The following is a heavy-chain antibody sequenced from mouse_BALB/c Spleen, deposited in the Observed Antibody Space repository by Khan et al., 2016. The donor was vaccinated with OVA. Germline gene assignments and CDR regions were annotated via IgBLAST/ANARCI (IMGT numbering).Heavy chain of an antibody. CDR1: GFNIKDTY. Sequence: VQLQQSGAELVKPGASVKLSCTASGFNIKDTYLHWVKQRPEQGLEWIGRIAPANGNTQYDPKFQGKATIISDPSSNTSYLQLHSLTSEDTAVYYCARPSYDPRDFEVWGAGTTVTVSS. V-gene: IGHV14-3*02. CDR2: IAPANGNT. D-gene: IGHD2-3*01. J-gene: IGHJ1*01. CDR3: ARPSYDPRDFEV.